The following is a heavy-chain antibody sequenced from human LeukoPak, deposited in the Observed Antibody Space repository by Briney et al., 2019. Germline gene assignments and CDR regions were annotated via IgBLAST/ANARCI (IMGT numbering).Heavy chain of an antibody. J-gene: IGHJ5*02. CDR2: IYSGGTT. CDR1: GFTVSGNY. V-gene: IGHV3-53*01. Sequence: GGSLRLSCAVSGFTVSGNYMSWVRQAPGKGLEWVSLIYSGGTTYYADSVKERFTISRDNSKNTLYLQMNSLRDEDTAVYYCARRAGGYSHPYDLGGQRILVTVSS. D-gene: IGHD4-23*01. CDR3: ARRAGGYSHPYDL.